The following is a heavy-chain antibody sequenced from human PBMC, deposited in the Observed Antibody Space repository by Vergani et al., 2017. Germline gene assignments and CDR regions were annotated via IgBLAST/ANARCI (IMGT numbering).Heavy chain of an antibody. CDR3: AKDLGPRGIAARQEGYFDY. J-gene: IGHJ4*02. D-gene: IGHD6-6*01. V-gene: IGHV1-69*06. CDR1: GGTFSSYA. Sequence: QVQLVQSGAEVKKPGSSVKVSCKASGGTFSSYAISWVRQAPGQGLEWMGGIIPIFGTANYAQKFQGRVTITADKSTSTAYMELSSLRSEDTAVYYCAKDLGPRGIAARQEGYFDYWGQGTLVTVSS. CDR2: IIPIFGTA.